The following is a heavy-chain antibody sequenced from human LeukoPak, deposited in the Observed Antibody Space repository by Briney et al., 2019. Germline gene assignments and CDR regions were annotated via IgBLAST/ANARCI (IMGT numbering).Heavy chain of an antibody. V-gene: IGHV4-39*07. D-gene: IGHD6-25*01. CDR1: GDSLSSSTYY. Sequence: PSETLSLTCTVSGDSLSSSTYYWGWIRQPPGKGLEWIGSLNYSGSTYYNPSHKSRLTISVDTSQNQFSLKLSSMTAADSAIYYCARGASQQRGTHAFDYWGQGTLVTVSS. CDR2: LNYSGST. CDR3: ARGASQQRGTHAFDY. J-gene: IGHJ4*02.